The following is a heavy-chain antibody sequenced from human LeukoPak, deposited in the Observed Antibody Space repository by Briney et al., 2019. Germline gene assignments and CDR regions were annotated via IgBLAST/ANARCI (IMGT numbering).Heavy chain of an antibody. CDR3: ALRGGGYFDY. Sequence: TSETLSLTCGVYGGSFSGYYWSWIRQPPGKGLEWIGEINHSGSTNYNPSLKSRVTISVDTSKNQFSLKMSSVTAADTAVYYCALRGGGYFDYWGQGTLVTVSS. J-gene: IGHJ4*02. V-gene: IGHV4-34*01. CDR2: INHSGST. D-gene: IGHD3-16*01. CDR1: GGSFSGYY.